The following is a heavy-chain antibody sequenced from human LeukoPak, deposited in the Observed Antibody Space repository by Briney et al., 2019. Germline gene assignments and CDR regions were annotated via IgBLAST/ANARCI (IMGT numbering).Heavy chain of an antibody. CDR3: AVPQWELLN. V-gene: IGHV3-7*03. J-gene: IGHJ4*02. CDR1: GLTFSGQW. D-gene: IGHD1-26*01. Sequence: GGSLRLSCVASGLTFSGQWLNWVRQAPGQGLEWVANIKHDGREKYYVDSVKGRFTISRDDGQNSLSLHMSSLRAEDTAVYYCAVPQWELLNWGQGTLVTVSS. CDR2: IKHDGREK.